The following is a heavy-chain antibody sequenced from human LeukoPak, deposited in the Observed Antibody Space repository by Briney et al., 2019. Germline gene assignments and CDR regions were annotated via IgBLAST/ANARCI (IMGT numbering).Heavy chain of an antibody. Sequence: SGGYLRLSCAASGFTFSSYAMSWVRQAPGKGLEWVSAISGGGGGTFYADSVKGRFTISRDNSKNTLYLQMNSLRAEDTAVYYCAKDLGGKPYYYYGMDVWGQGTTVTVSS. V-gene: IGHV3-23*01. J-gene: IGHJ6*02. CDR3: AKDLGGKPYYYYGMDV. CDR2: ISGGGGGT. CDR1: GFTFSSYA.